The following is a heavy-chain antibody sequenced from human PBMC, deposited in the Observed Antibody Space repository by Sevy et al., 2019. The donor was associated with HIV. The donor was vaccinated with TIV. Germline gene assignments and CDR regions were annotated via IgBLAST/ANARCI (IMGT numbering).Heavy chain of an antibody. CDR2: IYTSGST. CDR1: GGSISSYY. Sequence: SETLSLTCTVSGGSISSYYWSWIRQPAGKGLEWIGRIYTSGSTNYNPSLKSRVTMSVDTSKNQFSLKLSSVTAADMAVYYCARGDPYYYDSSGYYPFDYWGQGTLVTVSS. CDR3: ARGDPYYYDSSGYYPFDY. D-gene: IGHD3-22*01. V-gene: IGHV4-4*07. J-gene: IGHJ4*02.